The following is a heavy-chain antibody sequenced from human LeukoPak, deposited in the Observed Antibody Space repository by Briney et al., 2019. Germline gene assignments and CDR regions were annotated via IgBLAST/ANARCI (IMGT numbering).Heavy chain of an antibody. Sequence: GGSLRLSCAASGFTFSSYWMSWVRQAPGKGLEWVANTKQDGSEKYYVDFVKGRFTISRDNAKNSLYLQMNSLRAEDTAVYYCAREAHIVVVTAVYYFDYWGQGTLVTVSS. CDR3: AREAHIVVVTAVYYFDY. CDR2: TKQDGSEK. D-gene: IGHD2-21*02. J-gene: IGHJ4*02. CDR1: GFTFSSYW. V-gene: IGHV3-7*01.